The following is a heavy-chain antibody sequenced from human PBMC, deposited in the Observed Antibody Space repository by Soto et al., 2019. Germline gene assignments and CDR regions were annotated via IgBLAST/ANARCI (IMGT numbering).Heavy chain of an antibody. V-gene: IGHV1-18*01. D-gene: IGHD3-22*01. CDR3: ARDRIGYDSSGYYGVDWHAAFDI. Sequence: ASVKVSCKASGYTFTSYGISWVRQAPGQGLEWMGWISAYNGNTNYAQKLQGRVTMTTDTSTSTVYVELSSMRSEDTAVYYCARDRIGYDSSGYYGVDWHAAFDIWGEGTMVTVSS. CDR2: ISAYNGNT. CDR1: GYTFTSYG. J-gene: IGHJ3*02.